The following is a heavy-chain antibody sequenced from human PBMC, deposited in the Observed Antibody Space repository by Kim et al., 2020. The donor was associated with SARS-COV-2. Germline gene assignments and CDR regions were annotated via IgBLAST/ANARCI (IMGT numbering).Heavy chain of an antibody. CDR2: INPNSGGT. Sequence: ASVKVSCKASGYTFTGYYMHWVRQAPGQGLEWMGRINPNSGGTNYAQKFQGRVTMTRDTSISTAYMELSRLRSDDTAVYYCATIRVAYCGGDCYSMYYYYYGMDVWGQGTTVTVSS. CDR1: GYTFTGYY. J-gene: IGHJ6*02. CDR3: ATIRVAYCGGDCYSMYYYYYGMDV. D-gene: IGHD2-21*02. V-gene: IGHV1-2*06.